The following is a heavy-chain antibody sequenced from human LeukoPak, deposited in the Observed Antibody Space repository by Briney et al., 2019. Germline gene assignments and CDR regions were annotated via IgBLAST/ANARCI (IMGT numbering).Heavy chain of an antibody. J-gene: IGHJ3*02. CDR1: GGSFSGYY. Sequence: SETLFLTCAVYGGSFSGYYWSWIRQPPGKGLEWIGEINHSGSTNYNPSLKSRVTISVDTSKNQFSLKLSSVTAADTAVYYCARGRYCSADICSGGDAFDIWGQGTMVSVS. D-gene: IGHD2-15*01. CDR2: INHSGST. CDR3: ARGRYCSADICSGGDAFDI. V-gene: IGHV4-34*01.